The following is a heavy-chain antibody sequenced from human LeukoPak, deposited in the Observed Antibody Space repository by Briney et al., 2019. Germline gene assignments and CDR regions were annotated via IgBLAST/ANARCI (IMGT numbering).Heavy chain of an antibody. J-gene: IGHJ4*02. CDR3: ARIATRNLYFDY. CDR2: ISGSGGST. CDR1: GFTVSSNE. Sequence: SGGSLRLSCAASGFTVSSNEMSWVRQAPGKGLEWVSGISGSGGSTNYADSVKGRFTISRDNSKNTLYVQMNSLRAEDTAVYYCARIATRNLYFDYWGQGTLVTVSS. V-gene: IGHV3-23*01. D-gene: IGHD1-14*01.